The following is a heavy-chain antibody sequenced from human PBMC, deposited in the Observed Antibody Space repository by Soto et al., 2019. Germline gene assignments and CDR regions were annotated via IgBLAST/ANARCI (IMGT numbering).Heavy chain of an antibody. Sequence: GASVKVSCKASGYTFTGYYMHWVRQAPGQGLEWMGWINPNSGGTNYAQKFQGWVTMTRDTSISTAYMELSRLRSDDTAVYYCARARLWGYYDILTGPMGDYYYYYGMDVWGQGTTVTVSS. V-gene: IGHV1-2*04. J-gene: IGHJ6*02. CDR2: INPNSGGT. D-gene: IGHD3-9*01. CDR1: GYTFTGYY. CDR3: ARARLWGYYDILTGPMGDYYYYYGMDV.